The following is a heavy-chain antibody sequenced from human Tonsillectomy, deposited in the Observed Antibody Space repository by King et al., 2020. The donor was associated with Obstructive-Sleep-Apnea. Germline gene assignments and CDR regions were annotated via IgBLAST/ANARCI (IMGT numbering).Heavy chain of an antibody. Sequence: QLVQSGAEVKKPGESLRISCKGSGYSFTSYWISWVRQMPGEGLEWMGRIDPSDSYTNYSPSFQGHVTISADKSISTAYPPWSSLKASDTAMYYCARLYYYDSSGYSHFDYWGQGTLVTVSS. V-gene: IGHV5-10-1*01. CDR1: GYSFTSYW. CDR2: IDPSDSYT. CDR3: ARLYYYDSSGYSHFDY. D-gene: IGHD3-22*01. J-gene: IGHJ4*02.